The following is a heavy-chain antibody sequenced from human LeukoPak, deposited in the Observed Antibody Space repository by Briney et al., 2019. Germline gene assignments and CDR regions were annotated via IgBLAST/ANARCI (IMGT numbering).Heavy chain of an antibody. CDR3: ARGLGYSGSWYFDY. J-gene: IGHJ4*02. CDR2: IYPGDSDT. Sequence: GESLKISCKGSGYRFTSYWIAWVRQMPGKGLESMGIIYPGDSDTRYSPSFQGQVTISADKSISTAYLQWSSLKASDTTMYYCARGLGYSGSWYFDYWGQGTLVTVSS. D-gene: IGHD6-13*01. V-gene: IGHV5-51*01. CDR1: GYRFTSYW.